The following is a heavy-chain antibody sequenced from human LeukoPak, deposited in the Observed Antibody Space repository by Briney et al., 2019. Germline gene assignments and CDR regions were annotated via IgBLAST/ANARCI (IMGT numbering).Heavy chain of an antibody. CDR1: GFTFSSYA. CDR2: ISSNGGST. J-gene: IGHJ6*03. D-gene: IGHD6-13*01. Sequence: GGSLRLSCAASGFTFSSYAMHWVPQAPGKGLEYVSAISSNGGSTYYANSVKGRFTISRDNSKNTLYLQMGSLRAEDMAVYYCARDRGDSSSWYRDYYYYYMDVWGKGTTVTVS. CDR3: ARDRGDSSSWYRDYYYYYMDV. V-gene: IGHV3-64*01.